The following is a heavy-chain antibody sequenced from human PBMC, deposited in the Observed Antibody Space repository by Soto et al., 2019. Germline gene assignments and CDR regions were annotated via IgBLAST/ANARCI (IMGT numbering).Heavy chain of an antibody. V-gene: IGHV3-23*01. D-gene: IGHD1-7*01. J-gene: IGHJ3*01. CDR1: GFTFNTYV. Sequence: EVQLLESGGGLVQPGGSLRLSCAASGFTFNTYVMNWVRQAPGKGLEWVSTISYSADKTHYADSVKGRFTISRDNSRHTLFLKMNSLRADDAAVYYCARRARTATTNWGAFDVWGQGTMVTVSS. CDR3: ARRARTATTNWGAFDV. CDR2: ISYSADKT.